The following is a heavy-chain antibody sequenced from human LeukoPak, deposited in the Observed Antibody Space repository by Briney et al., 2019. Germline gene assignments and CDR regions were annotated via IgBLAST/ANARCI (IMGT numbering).Heavy chain of an antibody. J-gene: IGHJ4*02. Sequence: SETLSLTCAVYGGFFSGYYWSWIRQPPGKGLEWIGEINHSGSTNYNPSLKSRVTISVDTSKNQFSLKLSSVTAADTAVYYCARGSSGWYRRIYFDYWGQGTLVTVSS. V-gene: IGHV4-34*01. CDR2: INHSGST. CDR1: GGFFSGYY. D-gene: IGHD6-19*01. CDR3: ARGSSGWYRRIYFDY.